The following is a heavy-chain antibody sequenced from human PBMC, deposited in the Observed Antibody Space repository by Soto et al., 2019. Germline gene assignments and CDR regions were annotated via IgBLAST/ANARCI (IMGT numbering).Heavy chain of an antibody. D-gene: IGHD5-18*01. J-gene: IGHJ6*02. V-gene: IGHV3-13*05. CDR3: ARAPSLKQRGYSYGLDYYYGMDV. CDR1: GFTFSSYD. CDR2: IGTAGDP. Sequence: GGSLRLSCAASGFTFSSYDMHWVRQATGEGLEWVSAIGTAGDPYYPGSVKGRFTISRENAKNSLYLQMNSLRAGDTAVYYCARAPSLKQRGYSYGLDYYYGMDVWGQGTTVTVSS.